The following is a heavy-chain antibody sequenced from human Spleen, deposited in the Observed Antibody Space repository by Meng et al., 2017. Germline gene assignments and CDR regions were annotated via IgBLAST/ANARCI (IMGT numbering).Heavy chain of an antibody. V-gene: IGHV3-23*01. CDR1: GFTFSSYA. CDR2: ISGSGGST. CDR3: AKRRTGYTPVDYFDY. J-gene: IGHJ4*02. Sequence: GESLKISCAASGFTFSSYAMSWVRQAPGKGLEWVSAISGSGGSTYYADSVKGRFTISRDNSKNTLYLQMNSLRAEDTAVYYCAKRRTGYTPVDYFDYWGQGTLVTVSS. D-gene: IGHD3/OR15-3a*01.